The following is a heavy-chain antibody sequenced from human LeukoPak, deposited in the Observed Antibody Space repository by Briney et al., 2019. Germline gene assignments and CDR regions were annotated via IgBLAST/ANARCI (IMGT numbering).Heavy chain of an antibody. J-gene: IGHJ4*02. CDR3: ARQACSGGSCFPFDY. CDR1: GGSISSYY. V-gene: IGHV4-59*08. CDR2: IYYSGST. D-gene: IGHD2-15*01. Sequence: SETLSLTCTVSGGSISSYYWSWIRQPPGKGLAWIGYIYYSGSTNYNPSLKSRVTISVDTSKNQFSLKLSSVTAADTAVYYCARQACSGGSCFPFDYWGQGTLVTVSS.